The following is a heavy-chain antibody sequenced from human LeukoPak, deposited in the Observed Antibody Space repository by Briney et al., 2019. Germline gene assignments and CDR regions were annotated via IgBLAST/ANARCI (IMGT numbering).Heavy chain of an antibody. Sequence: ASETLSLTCTVSGGSISSSSYYWGWIRQPPGKGLEWIGSIYYSGSTYYNPSLKSRVTISVDTSKNQFSLKLSSVTAADTAAYYCARHAKGRFLEFFDYWGQGTLVTVSS. D-gene: IGHD3-3*01. J-gene: IGHJ4*02. CDR2: IYYSGST. CDR1: GGSISSSSYY. CDR3: ARHAKGRFLEFFDY. V-gene: IGHV4-39*01.